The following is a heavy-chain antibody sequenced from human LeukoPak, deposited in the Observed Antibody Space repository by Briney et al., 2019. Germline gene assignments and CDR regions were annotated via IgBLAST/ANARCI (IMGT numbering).Heavy chain of an antibody. CDR2: INHSGST. J-gene: IGHJ4*02. CDR3: ARARRGDYHDMNYFDY. V-gene: IGHV4-34*01. CDR1: GGSFSGYY. Sequence: SETLSLTCAVYGGSFSGYYWSWIRQPPGKGLEWIGEINHSGSTNYNPSLKSRVTISVDTSKNQFSLKLSSVTAADTAVYYCARARRGDYHDMNYFDYWGQGTLVTVSS. D-gene: IGHD4-17*01.